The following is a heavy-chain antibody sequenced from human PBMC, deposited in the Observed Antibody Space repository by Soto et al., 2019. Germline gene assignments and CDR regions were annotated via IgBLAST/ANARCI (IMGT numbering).Heavy chain of an antibody. CDR1: GYSFAGYW. D-gene: IGHD3-16*01. Sequence: GESLKIACKGSGYSFAGYWITWVRQRPGKGLEWMGSIDPHASKPNYCPSFLGPVTISATKSITIVFLQWRSLRASDTAMYYCARQIYDFYTAPIFQYFCDLWG. CDR2: IDPHASKP. CDR3: ARQIYDFYTAPIFQYFCDL. V-gene: IGHV5-10-1*01. J-gene: IGHJ2*01.